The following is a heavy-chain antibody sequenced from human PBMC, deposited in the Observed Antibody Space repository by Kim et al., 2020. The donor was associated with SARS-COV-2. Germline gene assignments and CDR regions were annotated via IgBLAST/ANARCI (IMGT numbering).Heavy chain of an antibody. CDR3: ASCYRRITIFGVVKPNYYMAV. Sequence: SETLSLTCAVYGGSFSGYYWSWIRQPPGKGLEWIGEINHSGSTNYNPSLKSRVTISVDTSKNQFSLKLSSVTAADTAVYYCASCYRRITIFGVVKPNYYMAVWGKGPTVNVSS. CDR2: INHSGST. D-gene: IGHD3-3*01. J-gene: IGHJ6*03. V-gene: IGHV4-34*01. CDR1: GGSFSGYY.